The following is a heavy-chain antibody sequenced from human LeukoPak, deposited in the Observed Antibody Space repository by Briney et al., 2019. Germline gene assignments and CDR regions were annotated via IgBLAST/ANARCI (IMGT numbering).Heavy chain of an antibody. CDR1: GFTFSSHW. Sequence: PGGSLRLSCAASGFTFSSHWMTWVRQAPGKGLEWVANINQDGSEKNCLDSVKGRFTISRDNAQNSLYLQMNGLRVEDTAVYYCTRRLDEWGQGTLVTVSS. V-gene: IGHV3-7*01. CDR2: INQDGSEK. J-gene: IGHJ4*02. D-gene: IGHD3-16*01. CDR3: TRRLDE.